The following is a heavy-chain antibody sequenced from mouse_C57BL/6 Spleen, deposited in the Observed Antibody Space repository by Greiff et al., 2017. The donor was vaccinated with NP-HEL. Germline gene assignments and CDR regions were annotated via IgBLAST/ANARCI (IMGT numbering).Heavy chain of an antibody. Sequence: QVQLKQPGAELVMPGASVKLSCKASGYTFTSYWMHWVKQRPGQGLEWIGEIDPSDSYTNYNQKFKGKSTLTVDKSSSTAYMQLSSLTSEDSAVYYCARMRSNYYFDYWGQGTTLTVSS. CDR1: GYTFTSYW. V-gene: IGHV1-69*01. CDR2: IDPSDSYT. J-gene: IGHJ2*01. CDR3: ARMRSNYYFDY. D-gene: IGHD2-5*01.